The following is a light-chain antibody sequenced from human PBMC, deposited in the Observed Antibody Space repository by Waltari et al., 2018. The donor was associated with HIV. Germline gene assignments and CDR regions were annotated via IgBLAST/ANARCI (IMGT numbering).Light chain of an antibody. V-gene: IGKV2-30*02. CDR2: KVS. CDR3: MQATHWPLYT. J-gene: IGKJ2*01. CDR1: QSLVHSDGNTY. Sequence: EVVMTQSPLFLPVTLGQPASISCRSSQSLVHSDGNTYLNWFHQRPGQSPRHLIYKVSNRESGVPDRFSGSGSGTDFTLKISRVEADDVGFYYCMQATHWPLYTFGQGTKLEIK.